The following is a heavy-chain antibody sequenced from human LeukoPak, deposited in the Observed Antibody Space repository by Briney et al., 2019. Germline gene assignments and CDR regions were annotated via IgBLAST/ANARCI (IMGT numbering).Heavy chain of an antibody. CDR2: INPSGGST. CDR1: GGTFSSYA. D-gene: IGHD6-6*01. CDR3: ARAPEQLVGDFDY. J-gene: IGHJ4*02. Sequence: ASVKVSCKASGGTFSSYAISWVRQAPGQGLEWMGIINPSGGSTSYAQKFQGRVTMTTDTSTSTVYMEVSSLRSEDTAVYYCARAPEQLVGDFDYWGQGTLVTVSS. V-gene: IGHV1-46*01.